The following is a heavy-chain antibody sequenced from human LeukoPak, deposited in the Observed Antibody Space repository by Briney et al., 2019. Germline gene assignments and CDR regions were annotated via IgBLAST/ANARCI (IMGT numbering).Heavy chain of an antibody. V-gene: IGHV3-53*01. CDR1: GFSVSTKY. CDR2: LYSGSDT. J-gene: IGHJ2*01. D-gene: IGHD3-10*01. CDR3: ARVGDHFHWYLDL. Sequence: PGGSLRLSCAASGFSVSTKYMNWVRQAPGKGLEWVSILYSGSDTYYANSVKGRFTISRDSSKNILFLQMNDLRAEDTAVYYCARVGDHFHWYLDLWGRGTLVTVFS.